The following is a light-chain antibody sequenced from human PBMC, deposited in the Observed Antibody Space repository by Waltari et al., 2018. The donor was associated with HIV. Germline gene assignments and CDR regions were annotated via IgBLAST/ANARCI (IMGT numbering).Light chain of an antibody. CDR3: AAWDDTRSGWI. CDR2: KED. Sequence: SVLTQTPSASGTPGQRVTISCSGSTSALGNNYVYWFQLFPGTHPKVLSLKEDQRPSGVAYRFYGSKSGTSASLASSGLRTEDESDFYCAAWDDTRSGWIFGGGTKLTVL. CDR1: TSALGNNY. J-gene: IGLJ2*01. V-gene: IGLV1-47*01.